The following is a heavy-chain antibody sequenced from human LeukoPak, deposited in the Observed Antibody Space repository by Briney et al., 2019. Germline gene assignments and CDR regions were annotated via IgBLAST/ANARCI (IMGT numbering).Heavy chain of an antibody. CDR2: INPNSGGT. Sequence: GASVKVPCKASGYTFTGYYMHWVRQAPGQGLEWMGWINPNSGGTNYAQKFQGRVTMTRDTSISTAYMELSRLRSDDTAVYYCARFVDTAMVDFDYWGQGTLVTVSS. CDR1: GYTFTGYY. CDR3: ARFVDTAMVDFDY. J-gene: IGHJ4*02. V-gene: IGHV1-2*02. D-gene: IGHD5-18*01.